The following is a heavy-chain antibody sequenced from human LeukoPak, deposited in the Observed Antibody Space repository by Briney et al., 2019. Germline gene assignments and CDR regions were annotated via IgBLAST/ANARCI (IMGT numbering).Heavy chain of an antibody. V-gene: IGHV4-34*01. D-gene: IGHD2-15*01. CDR2: INHSGST. Sequence: SETLSLTCAVYGGSFSDYYWTWIRQPPGKGLEWIGEINHSGSTNYNPSLKSRVTISVDTSKNQFSLKLSSVTAADTAVYYCARGSLVYCSGGSCYLYYFDYWGQGTLVTVSS. CDR3: ARGSLVYCSGGSCYLYYFDY. CDR1: GGSFSDYY. J-gene: IGHJ4*02.